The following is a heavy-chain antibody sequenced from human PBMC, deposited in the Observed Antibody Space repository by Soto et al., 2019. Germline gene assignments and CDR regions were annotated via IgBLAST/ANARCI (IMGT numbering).Heavy chain of an antibody. J-gene: IGHJ4*02. V-gene: IGHV3-7*01. CDR2: INQDGSEK. CDR1: GFTFSTYW. CDR3: SRSLDS. Sequence: GGSLRLSCPASGFTFSTYWMDWVRQTPGKGLEWVANINQDGSEKNYVDSVKGRFTIYRDNAKNSLYLQMSSLTAEDSALYYCSRSLDSWGQGTLVTVSS.